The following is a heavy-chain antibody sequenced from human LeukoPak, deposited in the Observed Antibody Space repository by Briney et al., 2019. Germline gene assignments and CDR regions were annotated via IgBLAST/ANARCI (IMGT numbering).Heavy chain of an antibody. CDR1: GFIFSSYA. CDR2: ISGSGGST. Sequence: GGSLRLSCAASGFIFSSYAMSWVRQAPGKGLEWVSAISGSGGSTYYADSVKGRFTISRDNSKNTLYLQMNSLRAEDTAVYYCAKDLGLYYYDSSGCDYWGQGTLVTVSS. D-gene: IGHD3-22*01. CDR3: AKDLGLYYYDSSGCDY. V-gene: IGHV3-23*01. J-gene: IGHJ4*02.